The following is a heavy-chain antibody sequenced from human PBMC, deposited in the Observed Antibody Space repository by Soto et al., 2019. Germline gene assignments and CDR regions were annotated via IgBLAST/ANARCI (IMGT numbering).Heavy chain of an antibody. V-gene: IGHV1-3*01. J-gene: IGHJ6*03. Sequence: GASVKVSCKASGYTFTNYAIYWVRQAPGQRLEWMGWINAGNGNTKYSQKFQGRVSIARDTSASTAYLDLSSLRSEDTAVYYCARDGLQVIRGDYYYYMDVWGKGTTVTVSS. CDR1: GYTFTNYA. CDR2: INAGNGNT. CDR3: ARDGLQVIRGDYYYYMDV. D-gene: IGHD3-3*01.